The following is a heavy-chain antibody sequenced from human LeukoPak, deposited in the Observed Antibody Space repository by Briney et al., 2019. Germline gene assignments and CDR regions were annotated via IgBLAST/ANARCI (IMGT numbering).Heavy chain of an antibody. CDR1: GFTFSSYE. V-gene: IGHV3-48*03. Sequence: GGSLRLSCAASGFTFSSYEMNWVRQAPGKGLEWVSYISSSGSTIYYADSAKGRFTISRDNAKNSLYLQMNSLRAEDTAVYYCARDSASSPDFWSYYYGMDVWGQGTTVTVSS. D-gene: IGHD3-3*01. J-gene: IGHJ6*02. CDR3: ARDSASSPDFWSYYYGMDV. CDR2: ISSSGSTI.